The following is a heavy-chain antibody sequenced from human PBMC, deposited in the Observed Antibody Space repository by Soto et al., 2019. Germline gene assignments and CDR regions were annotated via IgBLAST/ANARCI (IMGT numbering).Heavy chain of an antibody. CDR2: INAGNGNT. CDR1: GNTFTGYG. D-gene: IGHD2-2*01. CDR3: ARSQGSSTSLEIYYYYYYGMDV. J-gene: IGHJ6*02. V-gene: IGHV1-3*01. Sequence: ASGKVSSKASGNTFTGYGMDSVRQAPGQKIEWMGWINAGNGNTKYSQKFQGRVTITRDTSASTAYMELSSLRSEDTAVYYCARSQGSSTSLEIYYYYYYGMDVWGQGTTVTVSS.